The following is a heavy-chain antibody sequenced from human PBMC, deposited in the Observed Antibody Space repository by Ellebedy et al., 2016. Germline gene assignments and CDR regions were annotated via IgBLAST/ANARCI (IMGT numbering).Heavy chain of an antibody. CDR1: GFTFADYG. CDR2: IHWNGGST. CDR3: ARERRYYDSSGYYDY. V-gene: IGHV3-20*01. J-gene: IGHJ4*02. D-gene: IGHD3-22*01. Sequence: GGSLRLSCAASGFTFADYGMSWVRQAPGKGLEWVSGIHWNGGSTGYADSVKGRFTISRDNAKNSLYLQMNSLRAEDTALYHCARERRYYDSSGYYDYWGQGTLVTVSS.